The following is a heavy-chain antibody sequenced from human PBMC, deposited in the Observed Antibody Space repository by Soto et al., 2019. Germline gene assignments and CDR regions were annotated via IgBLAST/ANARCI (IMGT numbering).Heavy chain of an antibody. J-gene: IGHJ4*02. CDR1: GFTFSSYS. V-gene: IGHV3-21*06. Sequence: PGGSLRLSCGASGFTFSSYSMHWVRQAPGKGLEWVSFISSRSTYIYYADSEEGRFIISRDNANNLLYLQMNSLRAEDTAVYYCARGGSGYSYGPIDYWGQGTLVTVSS. CDR3: ARGGSGYSYGPIDY. CDR2: ISSRSTYI. D-gene: IGHD5-18*01.